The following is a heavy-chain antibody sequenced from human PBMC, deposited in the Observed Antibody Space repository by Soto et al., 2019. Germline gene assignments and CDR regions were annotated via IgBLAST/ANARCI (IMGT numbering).Heavy chain of an antibody. D-gene: IGHD2-15*01. CDR1: GYTFTGYY. CDR3: AREWCSGGSCYRKYFQH. CDR2: INPSGGST. Sequence: GASVKGSCKASGYTFTGYYMHWVRQAPGQGLEWMGIINPSGGSTSYAQKFQGRVTMTRDTSTSTVYMELSSLRSEDTAVYYCAREWCSGGSCYRKYFQHWGQGTLVTVSS. J-gene: IGHJ1*01. V-gene: IGHV1-46*03.